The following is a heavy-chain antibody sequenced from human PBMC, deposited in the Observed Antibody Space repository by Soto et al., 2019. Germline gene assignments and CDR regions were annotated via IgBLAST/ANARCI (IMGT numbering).Heavy chain of an antibody. J-gene: IGHJ6*03. CDR3: AKAETYYDFWSGYSTNYYYYMDV. V-gene: IGHV3-30*18. CDR1: GFTFSSYG. Sequence: GGSLRLSCAASGFTFSSYGMHWVRQAPGKGLEWVAVISYDGSNKYYADSVKGRFTISRDNSKNTLYLQMNSLRAEDTAVYYCAKAETYYDFWSGYSTNYYYYMDVWGKGTTVTVSS. D-gene: IGHD3-3*01. CDR2: ISYDGSNK.